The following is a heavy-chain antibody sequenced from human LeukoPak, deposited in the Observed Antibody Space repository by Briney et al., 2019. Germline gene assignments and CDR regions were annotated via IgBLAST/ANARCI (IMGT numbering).Heavy chain of an antibody. J-gene: IGHJ4*02. CDR1: GFTLSSYT. CDR3: AREWVYCSGGRCYGYFDY. V-gene: IGHV3-21*01. Sequence: GGSLRLSCAASGFTLSSYTMNWVRQAPGKGLEWVSSISSSSTFIYYADSVKGRFTISRDNAKNSLYLQMNSLRAEDTAVYYCAREWVYCSGGRCYGYFDYWGQGTLVTVSS. CDR2: ISSSSTFI. D-gene: IGHD2-15*01.